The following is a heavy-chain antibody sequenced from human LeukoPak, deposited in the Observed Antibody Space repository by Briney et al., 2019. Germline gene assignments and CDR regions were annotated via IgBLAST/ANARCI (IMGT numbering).Heavy chain of an antibody. V-gene: IGHV3-7*01. CDR3: ARDLNDFWSGKDAFDI. D-gene: IGHD3-3*01. CDR1: GFTFNNYW. Sequence: GGSLRLSCAASGFTFNNYWMNWVRQAPGKGLEWVANIKQDGSEKYYVDSVKGRFTISRDNAKNSLYLQMNSLRAEGTAVYYCARDLNDFWSGKDAFDIWGQGTMVTVSS. CDR2: IKQDGSEK. J-gene: IGHJ3*02.